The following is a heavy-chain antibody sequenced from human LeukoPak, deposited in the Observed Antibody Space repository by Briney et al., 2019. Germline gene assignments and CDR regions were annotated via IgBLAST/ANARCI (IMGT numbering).Heavy chain of an antibody. J-gene: IGHJ4*02. D-gene: IGHD5-12*01. V-gene: IGHV4-34*01. Sequence: SETLSLTCAVYGGSFSGYYWSLIRQPPGRGLEWIGEINHSGNTNYNPSLKSRVTISVDTSKNQFSLKLSSVTAADTAVYYCARMIEMATIKFYDYWGQGTLVTVSS. CDR3: ARMIEMATIKFYDY. CDR2: INHSGNT. CDR1: GGSFSGYY.